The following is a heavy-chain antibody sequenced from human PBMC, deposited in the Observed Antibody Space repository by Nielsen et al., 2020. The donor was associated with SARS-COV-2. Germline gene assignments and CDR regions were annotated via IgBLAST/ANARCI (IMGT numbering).Heavy chain of an antibody. CDR3: ARDLFDYGDVPGDY. J-gene: IGHJ4*02. D-gene: IGHD4-17*01. CDR2: ISYDGSNK. CDR1: GFTFSSYA. V-gene: IGHV3-30-3*01. Sequence: GSLKISCAASGFTFSSYAMHWVRQAPGKGLEWVAVISYDGSNKYYADSVKGRFTISRDNSKNTLYLQMNSLRAEDTAVYYCARDLFDYGDVPGDYWGQGTLVTVSS.